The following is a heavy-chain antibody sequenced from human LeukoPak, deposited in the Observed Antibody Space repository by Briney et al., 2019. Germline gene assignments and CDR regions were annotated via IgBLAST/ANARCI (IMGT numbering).Heavy chain of an antibody. CDR1: GGSISSYY. J-gene: IGHJ3*02. V-gene: IGHV4-59*12. Sequence: SETLSLTCTVSGGSISSYYWSWIRQPPGKGLEWIGHIYYSGSTNYNPSLKSRVTMSVDTSKNQFSLKLSSVTAADTAVYYCARDAVEGEEVPAPLHSLDIWGQGTMVTVSS. D-gene: IGHD2-2*01. CDR3: ARDAVEGEEVPAPLHSLDI. CDR2: IYYSGST.